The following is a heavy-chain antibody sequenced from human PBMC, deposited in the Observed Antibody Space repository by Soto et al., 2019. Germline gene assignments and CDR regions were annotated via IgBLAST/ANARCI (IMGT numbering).Heavy chain of an antibody. CDR3: ARHTPAISISDH. CDR2: IYYSGST. V-gene: IGHV4-59*08. CDR1: GGSISSYY. Sequence: SETLSLTCTRSGGSISSYYWIWIRQPPGKGLEWIGYIYYSGSTNYNPSLKSRVTISVDTSKNQFSLKLSSVTAADTAVYYCARHTPAISISDHWGQGTPVTVSS. D-gene: IGHD2-15*01. J-gene: IGHJ4*02.